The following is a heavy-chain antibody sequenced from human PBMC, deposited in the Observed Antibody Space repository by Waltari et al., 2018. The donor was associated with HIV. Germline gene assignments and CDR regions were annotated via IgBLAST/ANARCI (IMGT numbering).Heavy chain of an antibody. Sequence: EVQLLESGGTLVRPGGSMRLSCTVYGFTLNNYALNWVGQAPGKSLEGVGGISGSGDITDYTASSKCRLTIARDNSKKTLYVQMGGLRVDDTASYYCAVRDGCFDFWGRGTVVSVAS. CDR3: AVRDGCFDF. CDR2: ISGSGDIT. J-gene: IGHJ4*02. V-gene: IGHV3-23*01. CDR1: GFTLNNYA.